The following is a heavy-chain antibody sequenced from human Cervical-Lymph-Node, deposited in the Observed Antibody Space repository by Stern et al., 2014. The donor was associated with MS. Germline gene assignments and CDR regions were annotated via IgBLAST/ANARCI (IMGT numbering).Heavy chain of an antibody. CDR3: ARRRYQGGMDV. Sequence: QVQLQQWGAGLLKPSETLSLTCAVYGGSFSGYYWSWIRQPPGKGLEWIGEINHSGSTNYNPSLKSRVTISVDTSKNQFSLKLSSVTAADTAVYYCARRRYQGGMDVWGQGTTVTVSS. D-gene: IGHD2-2*01. CDR1: GGSFSGYY. J-gene: IGHJ6*02. CDR2: INHSGST. V-gene: IGHV4-34*01.